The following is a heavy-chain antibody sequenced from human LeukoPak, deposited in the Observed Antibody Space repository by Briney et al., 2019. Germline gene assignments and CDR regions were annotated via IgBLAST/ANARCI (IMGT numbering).Heavy chain of an antibody. CDR2: IKSDGSET. D-gene: IGHD2-21*01. V-gene: IGHV3-74*01. Sequence: PGGSLRLSCAASGFTFSSYWMHWVRQAPGKGLMWVSRIKSDGSETSYADSVKGRFTISRDNSKNTLYVQINSLRAEDTAVYYCATEKGDSPDYWGQGTLVTVSS. J-gene: IGHJ4*02. CDR1: GFTFSSYW. CDR3: ATEKGDSPDY.